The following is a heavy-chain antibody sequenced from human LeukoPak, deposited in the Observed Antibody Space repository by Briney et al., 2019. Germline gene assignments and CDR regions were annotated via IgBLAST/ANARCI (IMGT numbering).Heavy chain of an antibody. CDR3: AREEDYGDAFDI. J-gene: IGHJ3*02. Sequence: GGSLRLSCSASGFTFSSYSMNWVHQAPGKGLEWVSSISSSSSYIYYADSVKGRFTISRDNAKNSLYLQMNSLRAEDTAVYYCAREEDYGDAFDIWGQGTMVTVSS. V-gene: IGHV3-21*01. CDR1: GFTFSSYS. D-gene: IGHD4-17*01. CDR2: ISSSSSYI.